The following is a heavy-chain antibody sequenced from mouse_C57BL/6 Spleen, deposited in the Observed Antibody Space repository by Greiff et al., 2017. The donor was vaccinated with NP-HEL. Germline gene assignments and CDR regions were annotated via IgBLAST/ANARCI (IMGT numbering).Heavy chain of an antibody. J-gene: IGHJ4*01. CDR1: GYTFTEYT. CDR3: ARHETLYYSNWDYYAMDY. CDR2: FYPGSGSI. V-gene: IGHV1-62-2*01. Sequence: QVQLQQSGAELVKPGASVKLSCKASGYTFTEYTIHWVKQRSGQGLEWIGWFYPGSGSIKYNEKFKEKATLTADKSSSTVYMELIRLTSEDSSVYFCARHETLYYSNWDYYAMDYWGQGTSVTVSS. D-gene: IGHD2-5*01.